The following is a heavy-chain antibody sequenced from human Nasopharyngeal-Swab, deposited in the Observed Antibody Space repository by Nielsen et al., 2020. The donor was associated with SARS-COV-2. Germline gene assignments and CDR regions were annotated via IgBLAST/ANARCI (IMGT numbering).Heavy chain of an antibody. J-gene: IGHJ6*03. CDR2: IRYDGFNQ. CDR1: GFTFSSYG. Sequence: GESLKISCAASGFTFSSYGMHWVRQAPGEGLEWVAFIRYDGFNQHYVDSVKGRFTISRDSFKNTLYLQLNSLRAEDTAVYYCAKDHKMDSGGGVGYMDVGGKGTTVTVSS. V-gene: IGHV3-30*02. CDR3: AKDHKMDSGGGVGYMDV. D-gene: IGHD3-16*01.